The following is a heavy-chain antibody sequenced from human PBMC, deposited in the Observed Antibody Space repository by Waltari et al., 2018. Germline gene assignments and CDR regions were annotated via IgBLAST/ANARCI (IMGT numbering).Heavy chain of an antibody. V-gene: IGHV1-24*01. D-gene: IGHD2-15*01. CDR2: FNPEEDET. CDR1: GYTLTELS. CDR3: ATGLAVVVVFDH. J-gene: IGHJ4*02. Sequence: QVQLVQSGAEVKKPGASVKVSCKVSGYTLTELSIDWVRQAPGKGLEWMGTFNPEEDETIFAQKFQGRVTMTEDTSTDTAYKELSSLRSEDTAVYYCATGLAVVVVFDHWGQGTLVTVSS.